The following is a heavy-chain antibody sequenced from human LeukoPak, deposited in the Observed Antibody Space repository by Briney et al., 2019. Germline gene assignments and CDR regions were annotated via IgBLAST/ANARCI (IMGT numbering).Heavy chain of an antibody. D-gene: IGHD6-13*01. J-gene: IGHJ3*02. CDR3: ARPRGAWYNAFDI. CDR2: IYPGDFDT. V-gene: IGHV5-51*01. Sequence: PGESLKISCKGSGYRFTSYWIGWMRQMPGQGLEWMGIIYPGDFDTRYSPSFEGQVTISADKSISTAYLQWTSLKASDSAMYYCARPRGAWYNAFDIWGQGTMVTVSS. CDR1: GYRFTSYW.